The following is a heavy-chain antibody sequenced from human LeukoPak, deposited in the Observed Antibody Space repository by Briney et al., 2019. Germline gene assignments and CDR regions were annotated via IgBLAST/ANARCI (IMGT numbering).Heavy chain of an antibody. CDR3: ARDTANYGDYVGFDY. V-gene: IGHV4-59*12. D-gene: IGHD4-17*01. J-gene: IGHJ4*02. CDR2: IYYSGST. Sequence: PSETLSLTCSVSGGSIRSYHWSWIRQPPGKGLEWIGYIYYSGSTYYNPSLKSRVTISVDTSKNQFSLKLSSVTAADTAVYYCARDTANYGDYVGFDYWGQGTLVTVSS. CDR1: GGSIRSYH.